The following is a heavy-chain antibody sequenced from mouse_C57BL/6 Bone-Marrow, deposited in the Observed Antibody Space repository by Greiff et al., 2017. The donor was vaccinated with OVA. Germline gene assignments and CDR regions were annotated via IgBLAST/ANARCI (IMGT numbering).Heavy chain of an antibody. CDR2: IHPSDSDT. J-gene: IGHJ4*01. CDR3: ERGSITTVVAPYAMDY. V-gene: IGHV1-74*01. CDR1: GYTFTSYW. D-gene: IGHD1-1*01. Sequence: QVQLKQPGAELVKPGASVKVSCKASGYTFTSYWMHWVKQRPGQGLEWIGRIHPSDSDTNYNQKFKGKATLTVDKSSSTAYMQLSSLTSEDSAVYYCERGSITTVVAPYAMDYWGQGTSVTVSS.